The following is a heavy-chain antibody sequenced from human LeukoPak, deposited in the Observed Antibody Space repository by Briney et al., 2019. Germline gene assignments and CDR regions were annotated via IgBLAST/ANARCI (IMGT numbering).Heavy chain of an antibody. Sequence: SGTLSLTCAVYGGSFSGYYWSWIRQPPGKGLEWIGEINHSGSTNYNPSLRSRVTISVDTSKNQFSLKLSSVTAADTAVYYCARSSSWPSDWGQGTLVTVSS. J-gene: IGHJ4*02. CDR2: INHSGST. D-gene: IGHD6-13*01. CDR3: ARSSSWPSD. V-gene: IGHV4-34*01. CDR1: GGSFSGYY.